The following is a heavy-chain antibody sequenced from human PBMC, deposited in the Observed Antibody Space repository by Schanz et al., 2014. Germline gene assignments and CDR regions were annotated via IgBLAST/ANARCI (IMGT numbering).Heavy chain of an antibody. V-gene: IGHV1-46*01. Sequence: QVQLVQSGAEVKKPGASVKVSCKASGYTFTSDSMHWVRQAPGQGLEWMGMINRSGGSTTYAQKYQGRVTMTRDTSTSTVYMELSSLRSEVTAVYYCARDGVDAAAGGNYWGQGTLVTVSS. J-gene: IGHJ4*02. CDR2: INRSGGST. CDR1: GYTFTSDS. CDR3: ARDGVDAAAGGNY. D-gene: IGHD6-13*01.